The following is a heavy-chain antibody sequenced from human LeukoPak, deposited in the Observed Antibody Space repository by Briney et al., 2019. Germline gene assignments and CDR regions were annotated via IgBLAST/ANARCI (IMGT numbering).Heavy chain of an antibody. Sequence: PGGSLRLSCAASGFTFSSYSINWVRQAPGKGLEWVSSISSSSSYMYYADSVKGRFTISRDNAKNSLYLQMNSLRAEDTAVYYCARDHRGSNYWGQGTPVTVSS. CDR1: GFTFSSYS. J-gene: IGHJ4*02. V-gene: IGHV3-21*01. D-gene: IGHD3-10*01. CDR2: ISSSSSYM. CDR3: ARDHRGSNY.